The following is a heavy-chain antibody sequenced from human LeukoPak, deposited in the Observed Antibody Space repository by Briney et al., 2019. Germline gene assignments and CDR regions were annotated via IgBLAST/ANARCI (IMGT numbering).Heavy chain of an antibody. CDR3: ARLGTAPFDY. CDR2: ISYTGTT. J-gene: IGHJ4*02. Sequence: SETLSLTCTVSSCSISSGDYYWSWIRQPPGKGLEWIGYISYTGTTYYNPSLRSRVTISEDTSKNLFSLKLNSVTAADTAVYYCARLGTAPFDYWGQGTLVTVSS. V-gene: IGHV4-30-4*08. D-gene: IGHD2-21*02. CDR1: SCSISSGDYY.